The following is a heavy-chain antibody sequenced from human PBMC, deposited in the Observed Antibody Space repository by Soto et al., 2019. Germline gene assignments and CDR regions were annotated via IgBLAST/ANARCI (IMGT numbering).Heavy chain of an antibody. D-gene: IGHD3-10*01. V-gene: IGHV4-39*01. CDR1: TDTSSYTNSY. J-gene: IGHJ4*02. CDR2: SSYNGGP. CDR3: ARHRIEVVWRGFDF. Sequence: SETLRFPCFLCTDTSSYTNSYNGWIRHNTVKSLPQIGRSSYNGGPFYNPSLKGRAVISFDTSKKQSSLQVTSVTAADTAVYFCARHRIEVVWRGFDFWGQGSPVTVS.